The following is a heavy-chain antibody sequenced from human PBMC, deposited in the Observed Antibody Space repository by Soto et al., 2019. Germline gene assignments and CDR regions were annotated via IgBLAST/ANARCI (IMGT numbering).Heavy chain of an antibody. Sequence: QITLKESGPTLVKPTQTLTLTCTFSGFSLSTRGVGVSWIRQPPGKALEWLTLIYWDDDKRYSPSLKSRLTIPKDNSKNHVLLTMTNLDPVDTSTYYCAHLLAYDSAGYPYCFDYWGQGTLVTVSS. CDR3: AHLLAYDSAGYPYCFDY. D-gene: IGHD3-22*01. J-gene: IGHJ4*02. CDR1: GFSLSTRGVG. CDR2: IYWDDDK. V-gene: IGHV2-5*02.